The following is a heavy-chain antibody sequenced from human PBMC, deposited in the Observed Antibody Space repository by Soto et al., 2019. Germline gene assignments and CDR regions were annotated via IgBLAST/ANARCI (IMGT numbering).Heavy chain of an antibody. Sequence: EVQVVESGGGLVKPGDSLRLSCVVSGLTFSDAWVSWVRQAPGKGLEWLGRIKNRGTTDYPAPVKGRFIISRDDSKNTLYLQMNSLKSEDTAVYYCSWNADVSHGMLVWGQGTTVTVSS. CDR3: SWNADVSHGMLV. V-gene: IGHV3-15*01. CDR1: GLTFSDAW. J-gene: IGHJ6*02. CDR2: IKNRGTT. D-gene: IGHD1-1*01.